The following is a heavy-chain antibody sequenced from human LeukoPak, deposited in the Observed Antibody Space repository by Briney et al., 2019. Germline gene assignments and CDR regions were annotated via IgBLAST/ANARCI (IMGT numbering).Heavy chain of an antibody. V-gene: IGHV4-59*01. D-gene: IGHD6-19*01. CDR1: GGSISSYY. CDR3: ARDLLGSGWYSHGMDV. J-gene: IGHJ6*02. CDR2: IYYSGST. Sequence: PSETLSLTCTVSGGSISSYYWSWIRQPPGKGLEWIGYIYYSGSTNYNPSLKSRVTISVDTSKNQFPLKLSSVTAADTAVYYCARDLLGSGWYSHGMDVWGQGTTVTVSS.